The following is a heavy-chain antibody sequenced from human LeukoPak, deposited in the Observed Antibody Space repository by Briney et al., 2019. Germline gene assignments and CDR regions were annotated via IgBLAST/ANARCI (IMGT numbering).Heavy chain of an antibody. CDR2: ISYDGSNK. CDR3: AKPPAGEYYFDY. D-gene: IGHD3-10*01. Sequence: GGSLRLSCAASGFTFSSYGMHWVRQAPGKGLEWVAVISYDGSNKYYADSVKGRFTISRDNSENTLYLQMNSLRAEDTAVYYCAKPPAGEYYFDYWGQGTLVTVSS. CDR1: GFTFSSYG. V-gene: IGHV3-30*18. J-gene: IGHJ4*02.